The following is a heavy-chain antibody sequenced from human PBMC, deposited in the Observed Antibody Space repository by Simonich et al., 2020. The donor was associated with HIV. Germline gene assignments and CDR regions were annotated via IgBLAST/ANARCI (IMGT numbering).Heavy chain of an antibody. V-gene: IGHV4-34*01. J-gene: IGHJ4*02. CDR2: INHSGST. CDR3: ARGFYQRLYYFDY. Sequence: QVQLQQWGAGLLKPSETLSLTCAVYGGSFSGYYWSWIRQPPGKGLEWLGEINHSGSTKHNPSLKSRVPISVDTSKNQFSLKLSSVTAADTAVYYCARGFYQRLYYFDYWGQGTLVTVSS. D-gene: IGHD2-2*01. CDR1: GGSFSGYY.